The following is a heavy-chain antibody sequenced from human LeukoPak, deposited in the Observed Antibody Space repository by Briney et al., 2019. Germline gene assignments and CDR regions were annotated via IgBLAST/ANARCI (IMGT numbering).Heavy chain of an antibody. CDR3: TKELHVAVAVADYYYFYMDV. D-gene: IGHD6-19*01. J-gene: IGHJ6*03. Sequence: PGGSPRLSCAASGFAFSSFAMGWVRQSPGKGLEWLSTINGGGNTTFYADSVQGRFTISRDNSKNTLYLHMDSLRPDDTAIYYCTKELHVAVAVADYYYFYMDVWGRGTAVTVSS. CDR1: GFAFSSFA. V-gene: IGHV3-23*01. CDR2: INGGGNTT.